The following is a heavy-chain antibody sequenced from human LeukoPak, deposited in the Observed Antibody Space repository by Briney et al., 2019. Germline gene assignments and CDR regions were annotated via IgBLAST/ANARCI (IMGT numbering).Heavy chain of an antibody. V-gene: IGHV3-23*01. Sequence: GGSLRLSCAASGSTFSSYAMSWVRQAPGKGLEWVSAISGSGGSTYYADSVKGRFTISRDNSKNTPYLQMNSLRAEDTAVYYCALSRDGYSYGYAWNWFDPWGQGTLVTVSS. CDR2: ISGSGGST. CDR3: ALSRDGYSYGYAWNWFDP. CDR1: GSTFSSYA. J-gene: IGHJ5*02. D-gene: IGHD5-18*01.